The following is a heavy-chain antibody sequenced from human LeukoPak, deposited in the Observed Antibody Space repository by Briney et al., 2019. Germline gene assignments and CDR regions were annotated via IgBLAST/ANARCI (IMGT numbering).Heavy chain of an antibody. J-gene: IGHJ6*02. Sequence: SETLSLTCTVSGDSISSGGSYWSWTRQHPGEGLEWIGYIYYSGTTNYNPSLKSRVTISVDTSKNQFSLKLSSVTAADTAVYYCARAACSITSCYAGYYYGMDVWGQGTTVTVSS. D-gene: IGHD2-2*01. CDR1: GDSISSGGSY. V-gene: IGHV4-31*03. CDR3: ARAACSITSCYAGYYYGMDV. CDR2: IYYSGTT.